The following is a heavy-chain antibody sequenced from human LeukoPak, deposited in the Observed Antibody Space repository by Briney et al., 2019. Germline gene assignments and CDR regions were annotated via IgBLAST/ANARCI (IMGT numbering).Heavy chain of an antibody. Sequence: PGRSLRLSCAASGFTFSSYAMHWVRQAPGKGLEWVAVISYDGSNKYYADSVKGRFTISRDNSKNTLYLQMNSLRAEDTAVYYCARAYEYISGWYRFDFWGQGTLVTVSS. CDR3: ARAYEYISGWYRFDF. CDR1: GFTFSSYA. V-gene: IGHV3-30-3*01. D-gene: IGHD6-19*01. CDR2: ISYDGSNK. J-gene: IGHJ4*02.